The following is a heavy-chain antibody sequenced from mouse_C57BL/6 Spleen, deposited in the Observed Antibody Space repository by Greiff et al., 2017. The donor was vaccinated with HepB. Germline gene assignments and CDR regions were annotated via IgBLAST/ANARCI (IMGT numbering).Heavy chain of an antibody. J-gene: IGHJ2*01. D-gene: IGHD1-1*01. V-gene: IGHV1-69*01. CDR1: GYTFTSYW. CDR2: IDPSDSYT. Sequence: QVQLQQPGAELVMPGASVKLSCKASGYTFTSYWMHWVKQRPGQGLEWIGEIDPSDSYTNYNQKFKGKSTLTVDKSSSTAYMQLSSLTSEDSAVYYCARSDYGSSHYYFDYWGQGTTLTVSS. CDR3: ARSDYGSSHYYFDY.